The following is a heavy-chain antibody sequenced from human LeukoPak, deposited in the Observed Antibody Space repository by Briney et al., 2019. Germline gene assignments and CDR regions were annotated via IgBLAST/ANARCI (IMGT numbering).Heavy chain of an antibody. CDR1: GFAFSSSW. D-gene: IGHD3-10*01. CDR2: IKQDGSEK. V-gene: IGHV3-7*03. J-gene: IGHJ1*01. CDR3: AKDQGYYGSGSYKEYFQH. Sequence: GGSLRLSCAASGFAFSSSWMSWVRQAPGKGLEWVANIKQDGSEKYYVDSVKGRFTISRDNAKNSLYLQMNSLRAEDTAVYYCAKDQGYYGSGSYKEYFQHWGQGTLVTVSS.